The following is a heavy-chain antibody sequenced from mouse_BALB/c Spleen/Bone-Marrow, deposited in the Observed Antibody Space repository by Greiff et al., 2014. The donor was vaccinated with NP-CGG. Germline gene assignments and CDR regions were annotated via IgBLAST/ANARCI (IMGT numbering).Heavy chain of an antibody. CDR2: IYPGDGST. Sequence: VQLQQSGPELVKPGASVKMSCKASGYTFTSYYIHWVKQRPGQGLEWIGWIYPGDGSTKYNEKFKGKTTLTADKSSSTAYMLLSSLTSEDSAIYFCAREAYYDYDEGFAYWSQGTLVTVSA. CDR1: GYTFTSYY. J-gene: IGHJ3*01. D-gene: IGHD2-4*01. CDR3: AREAYYDYDEGFAY. V-gene: IGHV1S56*01.